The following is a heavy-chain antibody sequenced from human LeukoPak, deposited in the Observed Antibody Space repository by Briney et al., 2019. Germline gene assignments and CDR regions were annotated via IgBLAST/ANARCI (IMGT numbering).Heavy chain of an antibody. D-gene: IGHD6-13*01. CDR1: GYTLTELS. CDR3: ATSLAAAGPYYYYGMDV. CDR2: FDPEDGET. J-gene: IGHJ6*02. V-gene: IGHV1-24*01. Sequence: ASVKVSCKVSGYTLTELSMHWVRQAPGEGLEWMGGFDPEDGETIYAQKFQGRVTMTEDTSTDTAYMELSSLRSEDTAVYYCATSLAAAGPYYYYGMDVWGQGTTVTVSS.